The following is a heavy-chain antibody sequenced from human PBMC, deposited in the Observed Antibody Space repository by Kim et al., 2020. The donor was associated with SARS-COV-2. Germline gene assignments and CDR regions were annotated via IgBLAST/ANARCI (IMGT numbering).Heavy chain of an antibody. CDR2: IKQDGGEK. J-gene: IGHJ4*02. D-gene: IGHD6-13*01. CDR1: GFTFSDFW. CDR3: ARDPNSWALDY. V-gene: IGHV3-7*01. Sequence: GGSLRLSCAVSGFTFSDFWMSWVRQAPGKGLEWVANIKQDGGEKYYANSVKGRFTISRDNAENSLYLQMNSLRAEDTAVYYCARDPNSWALDYWGQGTLV.